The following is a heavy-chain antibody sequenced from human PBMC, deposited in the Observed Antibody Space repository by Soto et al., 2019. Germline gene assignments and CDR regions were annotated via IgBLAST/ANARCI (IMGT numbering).Heavy chain of an antibody. D-gene: IGHD6-13*01. CDR2: IYHSGST. V-gene: IGHV4-4*02. Sequence: PSETLSLTCAVSSGSISSSNWWSWVRQPPGKGLEWIGEIYHSGSTNYNPSLKSRVTISVDKSKNQFSLKLSSVTAADTAVYYCASSIAAAGNWFDPWGQGTLVPVSS. CDR3: ASSIAAAGNWFDP. J-gene: IGHJ5*02. CDR1: SGSISSSNW.